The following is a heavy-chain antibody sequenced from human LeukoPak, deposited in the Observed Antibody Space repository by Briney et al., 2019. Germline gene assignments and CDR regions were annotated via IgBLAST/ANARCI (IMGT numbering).Heavy chain of an antibody. J-gene: IGHJ4*02. Sequence: GGSLRLSCAASGFTFSSYAMSWVRQAPGKGLEWVSVISGSGGTKYYADSVKGRFTISRDNSKNTLYLQMNSLRAEDTAVYYCAKPAYYDSSGYFDYWGQGTLVTVSS. D-gene: IGHD3-22*01. V-gene: IGHV3-23*01. CDR2: ISGSGGTK. CDR1: GFTFSSYA. CDR3: AKPAYYDSSGYFDY.